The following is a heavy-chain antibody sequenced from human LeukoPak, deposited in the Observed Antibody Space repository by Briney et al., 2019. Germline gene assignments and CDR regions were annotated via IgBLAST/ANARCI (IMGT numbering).Heavy chain of an antibody. D-gene: IGHD3-22*01. CDR3: ARHTSYDSSGYYYYYGMDV. Sequence: GASVKVSCKASGYTFTSYGISWVRQAPGQGLEWMGWISAYNGNTNYAQKLQGRVTMTTDTSTSTAYMELRSLRSDDTAVYYCARHTSYDSSGYYYYYGMDVRGQGTTVTVSS. CDR2: ISAYNGNT. V-gene: IGHV1-18*01. CDR1: GYTFTSYG. J-gene: IGHJ6*02.